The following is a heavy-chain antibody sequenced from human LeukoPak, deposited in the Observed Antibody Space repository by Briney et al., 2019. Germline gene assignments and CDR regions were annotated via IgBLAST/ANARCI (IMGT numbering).Heavy chain of an antibody. Sequence: PGRSLRLSCAASGFTFSSYGMHWVRQAPGKGLEWVAVISYDGSNKYYADSVKGRFTISRDNSKNTLYLQMNSLRSDDTAVYYCASYAPFDYWGQGTLVTVSS. V-gene: IGHV3-30*03. CDR2: ISYDGSNK. CDR1: GFTFSSYG. CDR3: ASYAPFDY. D-gene: IGHD3-16*01. J-gene: IGHJ4*02.